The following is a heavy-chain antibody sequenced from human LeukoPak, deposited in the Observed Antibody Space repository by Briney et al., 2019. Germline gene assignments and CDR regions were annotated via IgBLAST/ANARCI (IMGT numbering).Heavy chain of an antibody. CDR2: IYYNGAT. CDR3: ARSRPGSYQGY. Sequence: SETLSLTCTVSGDSISSGAYYWSWIRQYPGKGLEWIGYIYYNGATYYNPSLKSRLTISLDTSKNQFSLRLSSVTAADTAVYYCARSRPGSYQGYWGQGTLVTVSS. V-gene: IGHV4-31*03. D-gene: IGHD1-26*01. CDR1: GDSISSGAYY. J-gene: IGHJ4*02.